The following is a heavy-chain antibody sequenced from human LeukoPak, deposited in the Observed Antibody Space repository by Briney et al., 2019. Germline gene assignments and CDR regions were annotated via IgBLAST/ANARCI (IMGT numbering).Heavy chain of an antibody. CDR2: IYYSGST. V-gene: IGHV4-59*01. CDR1: GGSISTYY. Sequence: SETLSLTCAVSGGSISTYYWSWIRQPPGKGLEWIGYIYYSGSTDYNPSLKSRVTISVDTSKNRFSLRLSSVTAADTAVYCCARSDLDSSGYYGVLYFDYWGQGTPVTVSS. CDR3: ARSDLDSSGYYGVLYFDY. D-gene: IGHD3-22*01. J-gene: IGHJ4*02.